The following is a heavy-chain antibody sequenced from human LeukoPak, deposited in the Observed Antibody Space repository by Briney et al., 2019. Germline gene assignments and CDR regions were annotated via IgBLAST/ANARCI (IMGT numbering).Heavy chain of an antibody. D-gene: IGHD6-6*01. V-gene: IGHV3-30-3*01. J-gene: IGHJ3*02. CDR1: GFTFSTYA. CDR3: AKSSSSSPRSGTLDI. Sequence: PGRSLRLSCAASGFTFSTYAIHWVRQAPGKGLEWVAVISYDGINKYYADSVKGRFTISRDNSKNTLYLQMNSLRAEDTAVYYCAKSSSSSPRSGTLDIWGQGTMVTVSS. CDR2: ISYDGINK.